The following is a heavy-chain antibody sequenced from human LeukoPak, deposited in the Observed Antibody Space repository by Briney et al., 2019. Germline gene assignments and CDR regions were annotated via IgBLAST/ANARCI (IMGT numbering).Heavy chain of an antibody. V-gene: IGHV4-30-2*01. J-gene: IGHJ4*02. D-gene: IGHD5-24*01. CDR3: ARADGYNYFDY. Sequence: SETLSLTCAVSGGPISSGGYSWSWIRLPPGKGLEWIGYIYHSGSTYYNPSLKSRVTISVDRSKNQFSLKLSSVTAADTAVYYCARADGYNYFDYWGQGTLVTVSS. CDR2: IYHSGST. CDR1: GGPISSGGYS.